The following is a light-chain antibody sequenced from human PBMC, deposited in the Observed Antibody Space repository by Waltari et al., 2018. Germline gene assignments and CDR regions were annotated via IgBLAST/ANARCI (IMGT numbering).Light chain of an antibody. CDR2: EVT. V-gene: IGLV2-8*01. CDR3: SSYAGRNNLGV. J-gene: IGLJ3*02. Sequence: QSALTQPPSAAGSPGPSVTISCTGTSSDIGGYSNVSWYQQHPGKAPQLMIYEVTKRPSGVPDRFSGSKSGNTASLTVSGLQAEDVADYYCSSYAGRNNLGVFGGGTKLTVL. CDR1: SSDIGGYSN.